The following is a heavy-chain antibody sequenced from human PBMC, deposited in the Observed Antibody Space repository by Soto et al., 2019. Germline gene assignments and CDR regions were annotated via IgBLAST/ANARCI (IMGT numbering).Heavy chain of an antibody. J-gene: IGHJ6*02. V-gene: IGHV1-18*04. D-gene: IGHD6-6*01. CDR2: ISAYNGNT. Sequence: ASVKVSCKASGYTFTSYGISWVRQAPGQGLEWTGWISAYNGNTNYAQKLQGRVTMTTGTSTSTAYMELRSLRSDDTAVYYCATDSYSSSLEGGYGMDVWGQGTTVTVSS. CDR1: GYTFTSYG. CDR3: ATDSYSSSLEGGYGMDV.